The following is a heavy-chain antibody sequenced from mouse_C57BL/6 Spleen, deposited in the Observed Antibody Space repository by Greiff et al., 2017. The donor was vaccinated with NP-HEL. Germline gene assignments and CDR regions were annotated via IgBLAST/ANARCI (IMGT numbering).Heavy chain of an antibody. D-gene: IGHD1-1*01. Sequence: DVQLVESGGGLVKPGGSLKLSCAASGFTFSDYGMHWVRQAPEKGLEWVAYISSGSSTIYYADTVKGRFTISRDNAKNTLFLQMTSLRSEDTAMYYCARPPYGSSYDWEFEVWGTGTTVTVSS. CDR1: GFTFSDYG. V-gene: IGHV5-17*01. J-gene: IGHJ1*03. CDR3: ARPPYGSSYDWEFEV. CDR2: ISSGSSTI.